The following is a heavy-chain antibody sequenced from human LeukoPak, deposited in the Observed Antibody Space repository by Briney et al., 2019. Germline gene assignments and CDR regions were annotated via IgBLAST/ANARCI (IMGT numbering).Heavy chain of an antibody. J-gene: IGHJ5*02. V-gene: IGHV1-2*02. D-gene: IGHD3-16*02. Sequence: GASVKVSCKPSGYTFTAYYMHWVRQAPGQGLEWMGWINPNSGGTNYAQKFQGRVTMTRDTFISTAYMELSRLRSDDTAVYYCARGWADYVWGSYRYYDWFDPWSQGTLVTVSS. CDR2: INPNSGGT. CDR1: GYTFTAYY. CDR3: ARGWADYVWGSYRYYDWFDP.